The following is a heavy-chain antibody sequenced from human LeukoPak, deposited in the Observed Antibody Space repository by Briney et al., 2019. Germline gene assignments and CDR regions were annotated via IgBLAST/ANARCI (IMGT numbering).Heavy chain of an antibody. CDR2: INPSGGST. CDR3: ARGSPVTNPPAILDY. CDR1: GYTLTDYY. Sequence: ASVKVSCKASGYTLTDYYMHWVRQAPGQGLEWMGIINPSGGSTSYAQKFQGRVTMTRDTSTSTVYMELSSLRSEDTAVYYCARGSPVTNPPAILDYWGQGTLVTVSS. J-gene: IGHJ4*02. D-gene: IGHD4-17*01. V-gene: IGHV1-46*01.